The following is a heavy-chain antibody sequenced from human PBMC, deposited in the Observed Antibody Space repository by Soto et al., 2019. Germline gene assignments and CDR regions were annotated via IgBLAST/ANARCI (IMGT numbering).Heavy chain of an antibody. V-gene: IGHV3-15*01. D-gene: IGHD2-2*01. Sequence: EVQLVESGGGLVKPGGSLLLSCAASGFTFNNAWMSWVRQVPGKGLEWVGRIRSRTDGGTTDYAAPVKGRFTISRDDSKNTLYLQMNSLRTEDTAVYFCTTDVAGFCSITSCNLGSWFDPWGQGTLVTVSS. CDR2: IRSRTDGGTT. CDR1: GFTFNNAW. CDR3: TTDVAGFCSITSCNLGSWFDP. J-gene: IGHJ5*02.